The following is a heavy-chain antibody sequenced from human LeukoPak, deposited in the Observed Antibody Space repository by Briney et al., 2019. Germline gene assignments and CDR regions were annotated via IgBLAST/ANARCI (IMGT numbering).Heavy chain of an antibody. D-gene: IGHD3-10*01. V-gene: IGHV3-74*01. CDR3: ARENYGSGSLDFDY. CDR2: INSDGSST. Sequence: GGSLRLSCAASRFTFSTYWMHWVRQAPGKGLVWVSRINSDGSSTGYADSVKGRFTISRDNSKNTLYLQMNRLRAEDTAVYYCARENYGSGSLDFDYWGQGTLVTVSS. CDR1: RFTFSTYW. J-gene: IGHJ4*02.